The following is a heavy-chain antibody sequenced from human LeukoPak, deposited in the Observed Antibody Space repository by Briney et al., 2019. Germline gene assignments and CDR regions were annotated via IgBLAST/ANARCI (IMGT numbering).Heavy chain of an antibody. CDR2: IYHSGST. Sequence: PSETLSLTCTVSGYSISSGYYWGWIRQPPGKGLEWIGSIYHSGSTYYNPSLKSRVTISVDTSKNQFSLKLSSVTAADTAVYYCATGMYGSGRTFRRGEFDPWGQGTLVTVSS. CDR3: ATGMYGSGRTFRRGEFDP. D-gene: IGHD3-10*01. CDR1: GYSISSGYY. V-gene: IGHV4-38-2*02. J-gene: IGHJ5*02.